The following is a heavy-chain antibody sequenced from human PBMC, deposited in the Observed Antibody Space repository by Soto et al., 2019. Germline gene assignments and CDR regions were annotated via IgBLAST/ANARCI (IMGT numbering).Heavy chain of an antibody. Sequence: EVQLVESGGGLVQPGGSLRLSCAASGFPFSSYSMNWVRQAPGKGLEGVSYISSSSSTIYYADSVKGRFTISRDNAKNSLYLQMNSLRAEDTAVYYCAREGVSYYGSGSLNYWGQGTLVTVSS. V-gene: IGHV3-48*01. CDR3: AREGVSYYGSGSLNY. CDR2: ISSSSSTI. D-gene: IGHD3-10*01. CDR1: GFPFSSYS. J-gene: IGHJ4*02.